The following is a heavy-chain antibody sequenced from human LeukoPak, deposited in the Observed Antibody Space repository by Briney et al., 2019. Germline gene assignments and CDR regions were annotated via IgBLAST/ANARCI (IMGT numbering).Heavy chain of an antibody. CDR3: ARDPAGYDAFDI. J-gene: IGHJ3*02. CDR1: GFTFGDYG. V-gene: IGHV3-7*01. D-gene: IGHD1-14*01. Sequence: PGGSLRLSCAASGFTFGDYGMSWVRQAPGKGLEWVANIKQDGSEKYYVDSVKGRFTISRDNAKNSLYLQMNSLRAEDTAVYYCARDPAGYDAFDIWGQGTMVTVSS. CDR2: IKQDGSEK.